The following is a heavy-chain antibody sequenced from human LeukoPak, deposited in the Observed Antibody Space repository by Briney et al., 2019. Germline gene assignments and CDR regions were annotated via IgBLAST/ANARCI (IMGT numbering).Heavy chain of an antibody. CDR3: ARDPTKGGSGYFDWLSREKSILGFDY. J-gene: IGHJ4*02. Sequence: ASVKVSCKASGGTFSSYAISWVRQAPGQGLEWMGGIIPIFGTANYAQKFQGRVTITADESTSTAYMELSRLRSDDTAVYYCARDPTKGGSGYFDWLSREKSILGFDYWGQGTLVTVSS. CDR2: IIPIFGTA. V-gene: IGHV1-69*13. D-gene: IGHD3-9*01. CDR1: GGTFSSYA.